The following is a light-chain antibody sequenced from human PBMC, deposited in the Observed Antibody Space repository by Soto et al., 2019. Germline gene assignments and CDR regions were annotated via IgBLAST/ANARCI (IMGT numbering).Light chain of an antibody. Sequence: GLREPPGTLALSPRETGTPYSGARQSFSNNYLAWDEQKPGQAPAVPAYGASHRATGIPDKVSDSGSGTNFTLTISSLEPEDCAVYYSQQYGSSGTFG. J-gene: IGKJ1*01. CDR1: QSFSNNY. CDR2: GAS. CDR3: QQYGSSGT. V-gene: IGKV3-20*01.